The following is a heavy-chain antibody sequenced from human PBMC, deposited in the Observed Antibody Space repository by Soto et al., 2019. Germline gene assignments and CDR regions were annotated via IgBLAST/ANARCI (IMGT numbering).Heavy chain of an antibody. D-gene: IGHD2-2*01. V-gene: IGHV1-8*01. J-gene: IGHJ6*03. CDR2: MNPNSGNT. CDR3: ARAVRVVPAASYYYYYMDV. Sequence: GASVKVSCKASGYTFTSYDINWVRQATGQGLEWMGWMNPNSGNTGYAQKFQGRVTMTRNTSISTAYMELSSLRSEDTAVYYCARAVRVVPAASYYYYYMDVWGKGTTVTVSS. CDR1: GYTFTSYD.